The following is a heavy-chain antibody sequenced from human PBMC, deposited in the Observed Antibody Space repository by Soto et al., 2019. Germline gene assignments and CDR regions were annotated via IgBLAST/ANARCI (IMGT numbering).Heavy chain of an antibody. CDR2: VNPIVSMS. CDR3: ASSYGSGYRAFDD. J-gene: IGHJ4*02. Sequence: QVQLVQSGAEVKRPGYSVKVSCKASGDTFNFYSINWVRQAPGLGLEWMGRVNPIVSMSNYAQKFQGRGTMTAHKSTSTAYMELSSLRSEDTAIYYCASSYGSGYRAFDDWGQGALVTVSS. V-gene: IGHV1-69*02. CDR1: GDTFNFYS. D-gene: IGHD3-10*01.